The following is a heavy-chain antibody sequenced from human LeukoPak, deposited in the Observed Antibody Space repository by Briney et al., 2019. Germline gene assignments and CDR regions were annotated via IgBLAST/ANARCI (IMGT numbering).Heavy chain of an antibody. J-gene: IGHJ4*02. V-gene: IGHV4-31*03. CDR3: ARGAVRNYFDY. CDR1: DGSFSRGGYY. D-gene: IGHD6-19*01. Sequence: PSETLSLTGTVSDGSFSRGGYYWSWIRPHPGKGLEWIGYIYYSGSTYYNPSLKSRVTISVDTSKNQFSLKLSSVTAADTAVYYCARGAVRNYFDYWGQGTLVTVSS. CDR2: IYYSGST.